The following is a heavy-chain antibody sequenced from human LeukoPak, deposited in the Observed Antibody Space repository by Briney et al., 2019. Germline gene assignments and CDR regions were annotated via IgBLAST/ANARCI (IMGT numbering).Heavy chain of an antibody. CDR3: ARRENYYGSGSYFADAFDF. V-gene: IGHV5-51*01. D-gene: IGHD3-10*01. CDR1: GXSFTNYW. Sequence: GESLKISCKGSGXSFTNYWIGWVRQMSGKGLEWVGIIYPGNSDTRYGPSFQGQVTISADKSITTAYLQWSSLKASDTAMYYCARRENYYGSGSYFADAFDFWGQGTMVTVSS. CDR2: IYPGNSDT. J-gene: IGHJ3*01.